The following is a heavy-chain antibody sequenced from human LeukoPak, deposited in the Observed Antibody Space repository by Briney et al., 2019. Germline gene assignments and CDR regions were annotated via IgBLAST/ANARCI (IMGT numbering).Heavy chain of an antibody. CDR3: ARLDRVAVAGRLYYFDY. CDR1: GGSISRSSYY. CDR2: IYYSGST. Sequence: KSSETLSLTCTVSGGSISRSSYYWGWIRQPPGKGLEWIGSIYYSGSTYYNPSLKSRVTISVDTSNNQFSLKLSSVTAADTAVYYCARLDRVAVAGRLYYFDYWGQGTLVTVSS. J-gene: IGHJ4*02. V-gene: IGHV4-39*01. D-gene: IGHD6-19*01.